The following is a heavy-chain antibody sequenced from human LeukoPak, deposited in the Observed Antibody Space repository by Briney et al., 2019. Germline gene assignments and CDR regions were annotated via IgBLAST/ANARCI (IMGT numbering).Heavy chain of an antibody. CDR2: IRYGGST. Sequence: PSETLSLTCTVSGGSSNSYYWSWIRQPPGRGREWIGYIRYGGSTNYNPSLKNRVTISVDTSQNQFSLTLTSVTAADTAVYYCARGSAEVAGTIEYWGQGTLVTVSS. CDR1: GGSSNSYY. J-gene: IGHJ4*02. D-gene: IGHD6-19*01. CDR3: ARGSAEVAGTIEY. V-gene: IGHV4-59*01.